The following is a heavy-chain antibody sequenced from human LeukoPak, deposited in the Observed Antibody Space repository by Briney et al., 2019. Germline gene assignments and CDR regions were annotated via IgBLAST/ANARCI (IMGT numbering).Heavy chain of an antibody. J-gene: IGHJ4*02. V-gene: IGHV4-30-4*08. CDR3: ARVALGMNHDY. Sequence: PSQTLSLTCTVSGGSISSGDYYWTWIRQPPGKGLEWIGYIYNSGSTYYNPSLKSQVTISVDTSKNQFSLKLSSVTAADTAVYYCARVALGMNHDYWGQGTLVTVSS. D-gene: IGHD1-14*01. CDR2: IYNSGST. CDR1: GGSISSGDYY.